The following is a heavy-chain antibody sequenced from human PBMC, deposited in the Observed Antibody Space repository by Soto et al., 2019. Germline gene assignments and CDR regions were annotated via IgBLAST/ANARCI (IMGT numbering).Heavy chain of an antibody. CDR2: IYYSGST. D-gene: IGHD3-10*01. Sequence: PSETLSLTCTVSGGSISSYYWSWIRKPPGKGLEWIGYIYYSGSTNYNPSLESRVTISVDTSKNQFSLKLSSVTAADTAVYYCARPLFGRGNWFDPWGQGTLVTVSS. CDR3: ARPLFGRGNWFDP. J-gene: IGHJ5*02. CDR1: GGSISSYY. V-gene: IGHV4-59*01.